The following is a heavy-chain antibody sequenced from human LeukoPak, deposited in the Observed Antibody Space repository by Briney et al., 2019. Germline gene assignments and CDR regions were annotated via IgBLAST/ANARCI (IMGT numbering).Heavy chain of an antibody. CDR2: IIPIFGTA. D-gene: IGHD6-13*01. Sequence: SVKVSCKASGGTFSSYAISWVRQAPGQGLEWMGGIIPIFGTANYAQKFQGRVTITTDESTSTAYMELSSLISEDTAVYYCARVSPSSFNWFDPWGQGILVTVSS. CDR1: GGTFSSYA. J-gene: IGHJ5*02. CDR3: ARVSPSSFNWFDP. V-gene: IGHV1-69*05.